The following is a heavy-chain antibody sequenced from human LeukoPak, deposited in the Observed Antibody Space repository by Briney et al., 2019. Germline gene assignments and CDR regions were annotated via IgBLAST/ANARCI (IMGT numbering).Heavy chain of an antibody. J-gene: IGHJ4*02. V-gene: IGHV3-7*01. D-gene: IGHD2-2*01. CDR2: IKQDGSEK. CDR1: GFTFSRFW. CDR3: ASASPAGDY. Sequence: GGSLRLSCAASGFTFSRFWMSWVRQAPGKGLEWVANIKQDGSEKYYVDSVKGRFTISRDNAKNTLHLQMNSLRAEDTAMYYCASASPAGDYWGQGTLVTVSS.